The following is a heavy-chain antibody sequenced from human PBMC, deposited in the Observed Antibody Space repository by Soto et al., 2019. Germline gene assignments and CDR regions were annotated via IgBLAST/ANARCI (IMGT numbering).Heavy chain of an antibody. CDR1: GGSFRGYY. CDR2: IYSSGST. J-gene: IGHJ4*02. Sequence: PSETLSLTCAVYGGSFRGYYWSWIRQPPGKGLEWIGEIYSSGSTNYNPSLKSRVTISADTSKNQVSLKVNSVTAADTAVYFCARDHPHSYGVYYFASWDQGTLVTVSS. D-gene: IGHD5-18*01. CDR3: ARDHPHSYGVYYFAS. V-gene: IGHV4-34*01.